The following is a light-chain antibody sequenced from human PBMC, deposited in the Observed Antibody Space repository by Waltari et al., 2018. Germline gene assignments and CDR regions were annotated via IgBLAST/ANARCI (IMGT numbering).Light chain of an antibody. CDR2: GAS. CDR1: QSVVSAN. J-gene: IGKJ2*01. V-gene: IGKV3-20*01. CDR3: QQYYRIPYT. Sequence: EVVLPPSPGTLSLSPGERASLSCRASQSVVSANLAWYQQKPGQAPRLLIFGASNRATGIPDRFRGSGSGTDFTLTISRLEPEDFAVYYCQQYYRIPYTFGQETKLEIK.